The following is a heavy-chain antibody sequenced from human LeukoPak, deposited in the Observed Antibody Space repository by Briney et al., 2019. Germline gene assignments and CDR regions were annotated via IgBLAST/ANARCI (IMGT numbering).Heavy chain of an antibody. CDR3: ARGICVGGSCYSDPSDY. D-gene: IGHD2-15*01. CDR2: IYYSGST. J-gene: IGHJ4*02. V-gene: IGHV4-59*01. CDR1: GGSINSYY. Sequence: SETLSLTCTVSGGSINSYYWSWIRQPPGKGLEWIGYIYYSGSTNYNPSLKSRVTISVDTSKNQFSLKLTSVTAADTAVYYCARGICVGGSCYSDPSDYWGQGTLVTVSS.